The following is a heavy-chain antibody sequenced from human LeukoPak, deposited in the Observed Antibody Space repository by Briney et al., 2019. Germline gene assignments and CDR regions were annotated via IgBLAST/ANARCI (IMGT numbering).Heavy chain of an antibody. CDR3: AKDIVGEYYYYYGMDV. D-gene: IGHD2-15*01. Sequence: GGSLRLSCAASGFTFGSYAVSWVRQAPGKGLEWVSAISGSGGSTYYADSVKGRFTISRDNSKNTLYLQMNSLRAEDTAVYYCAKDIVGEYYYYYGMDVWGQGTTVTVSS. CDR2: ISGSGGST. J-gene: IGHJ6*02. CDR1: GFTFGSYA. V-gene: IGHV3-23*01.